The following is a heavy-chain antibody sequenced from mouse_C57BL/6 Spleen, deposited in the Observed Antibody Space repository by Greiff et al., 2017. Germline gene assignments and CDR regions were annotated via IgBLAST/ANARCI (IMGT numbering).Heavy chain of an antibody. J-gene: IGHJ2*01. CDR1: GYSITSGYD. V-gene: IGHV3-1*01. CDR2: ISYSGST. Sequence: EVQLKESGPGMVEPSQSLSLTCTVTGYSITSGYDWHWIRHFPGNKLEWMGYISYSGSTNYNPSLKSRISITHDTSKNHFFLKLNSVTTEDTATYYCARADSSGYYPYYFDYWGQGTTLTVSS. CDR3: ARADSSGYYPYYFDY. D-gene: IGHD3-2*02.